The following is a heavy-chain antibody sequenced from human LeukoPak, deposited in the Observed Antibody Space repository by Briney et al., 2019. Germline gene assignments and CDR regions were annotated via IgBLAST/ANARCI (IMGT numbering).Heavy chain of an antibody. CDR2: ISYDGSNK. CDR1: GFTFSSYG. V-gene: IGHV3-30*03. J-gene: IGHJ4*02. Sequence: GGSLRLSCAASGFTFSSYGMHWVRQAPGKGLEWVAVISYDGSNKYYADSVKGRFTISRDNSKNTLYLQMNSLRAEDTAVYYCARGTRHGGYYFDYWGQGTLVTVSS. CDR3: ARGTRHGGYYFDY. D-gene: IGHD3-16*01.